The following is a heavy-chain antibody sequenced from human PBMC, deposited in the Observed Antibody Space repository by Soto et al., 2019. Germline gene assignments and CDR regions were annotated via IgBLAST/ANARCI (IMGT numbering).Heavy chain of an antibody. CDR2: IYHSGST. D-gene: IGHD4-17*01. CDR3: ASMSPTVFPAFDI. V-gene: IGHV4-30-2*01. Sequence: QLQLQESGSGLVKPSQTLSLTCAVSGGSSRSGGYSWSWIRQPPGKGLELIGYIYHSGSTYYNPSIKSRSTISVDRSKNQFSLKLSSVTDADTAVYYVASMSPTVFPAFDILGQGTMVPVSS. CDR1: GGSSRSGGYS. J-gene: IGHJ3*02.